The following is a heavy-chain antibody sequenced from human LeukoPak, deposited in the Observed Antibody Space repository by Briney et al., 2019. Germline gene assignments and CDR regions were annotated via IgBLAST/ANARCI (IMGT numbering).Heavy chain of an antibody. V-gene: IGHV3-23*01. CDR1: GFTFSSYG. Sequence: GGSLRLSCAASGFTFSSYGMHWVRQAPGKGLEWVSAISGSGGSTYYADSVKGRFTISRDNSKNTLYLQMNSLRAEDTAVYYCAGEGLYCSSTSCYFYWGQGTLVTVSS. D-gene: IGHD2-2*01. CDR2: ISGSGGST. J-gene: IGHJ4*02. CDR3: AGEGLYCSSTSCYFY.